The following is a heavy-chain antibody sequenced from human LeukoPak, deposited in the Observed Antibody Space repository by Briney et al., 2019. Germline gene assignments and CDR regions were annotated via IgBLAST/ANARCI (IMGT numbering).Heavy chain of an antibody. J-gene: IGHJ4*02. CDR3: VSGGWFFNY. V-gene: IGHV3-7*01. D-gene: IGHD6-19*01. CDR2: INQHENEK. Sequence: PGGSLRLSCAASGFTISTFWMSGVREGLGKGVEWVANINQHENEKNCVDSVRGRFTIYRDNAKNSLYLQMNTLIARDTHIYYCVSGGWFFNYCGQGTLVTVSS. CDR1: GFTISTFW.